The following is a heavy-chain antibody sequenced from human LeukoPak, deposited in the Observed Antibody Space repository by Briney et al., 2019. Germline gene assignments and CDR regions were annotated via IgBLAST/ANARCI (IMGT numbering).Heavy chain of an antibody. CDR1: GGSISSSTYY. CDR3: ARESGHYYDSSGYYWFWIDY. V-gene: IGHV4-39*07. CDR2: IYYSGSN. D-gene: IGHD3-22*01. Sequence: SETLSLTCTVSGGSISSSTYYWGWIRQPPGKGLEWIGSIYYSGSNYYKPSLKSRVTISVDTSKNQFSLKLSSVTAADTAVYYCARESGHYYDSSGYYWFWIDYWGQGTLVTVSS. J-gene: IGHJ4*02.